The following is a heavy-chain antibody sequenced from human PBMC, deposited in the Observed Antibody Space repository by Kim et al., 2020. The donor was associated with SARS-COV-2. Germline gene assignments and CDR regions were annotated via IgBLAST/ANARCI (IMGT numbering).Heavy chain of an antibody. V-gene: IGHV3-11*06. Sequence: VKGRITLSRTNAKNSLYLQMNSLRAEDTAVYYCARDGIAAAGNYYYYGMDVWGQGTTVTVSS. CDR3: ARDGIAAAGNYYYYGMDV. J-gene: IGHJ6*02. D-gene: IGHD6-13*01.